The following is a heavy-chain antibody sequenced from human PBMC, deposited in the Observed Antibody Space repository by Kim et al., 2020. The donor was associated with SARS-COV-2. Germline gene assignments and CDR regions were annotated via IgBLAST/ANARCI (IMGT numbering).Heavy chain of an antibody. CDR3: ARDKAQLGSLLWWYYYYGMDV. J-gene: IGHJ6*02. CDR2: IKQDGSEK. Sequence: GGSLRLSCAASGFTFSSYWMSWVRQAPGKGLEWVANIKQDGSEKYYVDSVKGRFTISRDNAKNSLYLQMNSLRAEDTAVYYCARDKAQLGSLLWWYYYYGMDVWGQGTTVTVSS. D-gene: IGHD2-21*01. CDR1: GFTFSSYW. V-gene: IGHV3-7*01.